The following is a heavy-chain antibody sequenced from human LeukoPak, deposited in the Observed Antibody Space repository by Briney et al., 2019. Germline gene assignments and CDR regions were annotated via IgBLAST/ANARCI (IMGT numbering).Heavy chain of an antibody. CDR2: INPSGGST. CDR1: GYTFTSYY. Sequence: GASVKVSCKASGYTFTSYYMHWVRQAPGQGLEWMGIINPSGGSTSYAQKFQGRVTMTRDTSTSTVYMELSSLRSEDTAVYYCARGLGTRLPLDAFDTWGQGTMVTVSS. V-gene: IGHV1-46*01. CDR3: ARGLGTRLPLDAFDT. J-gene: IGHJ3*02. D-gene: IGHD1-14*01.